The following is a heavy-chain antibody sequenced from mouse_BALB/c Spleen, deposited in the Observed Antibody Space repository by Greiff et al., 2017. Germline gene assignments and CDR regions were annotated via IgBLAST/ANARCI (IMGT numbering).Heavy chain of an antibody. CDR1: GFTFSSYG. CDR3: ARDQGYGFWFAY. D-gene: IGHD1-2*01. Sequence: EVKLVESGGGLVQPGGSLKLSCAASGFTFSSYGMSWVRQTPDKRLELVATINSNGGSTYYPDSVKGRFTISRDNAKNTLYLQMSSLKSEDTAMYYCARDQGYGFWFAYWGQGTLVTVSA. V-gene: IGHV5-6-3*01. J-gene: IGHJ3*01. CDR2: INSNGGST.